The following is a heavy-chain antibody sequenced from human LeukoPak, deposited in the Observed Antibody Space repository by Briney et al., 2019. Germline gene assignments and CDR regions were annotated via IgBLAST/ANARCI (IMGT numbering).Heavy chain of an antibody. CDR3: VRGGRYWGNFDY. CDR1: GFTCSTYS. D-gene: IGHD7-27*01. J-gene: IGHJ4*02. V-gene: IGHV3-48*01. CDR2: IGSASSTI. Sequence: SGGSLRLSCAASGFTCSTYSMNWVRQAPGKGQEGVSYIGSASSTIYYADSLKGRFTISRDNAKNSLYLQTNSLRAEDTAVYYCVRGGRYWGNFDYWGQGTLVTVS.